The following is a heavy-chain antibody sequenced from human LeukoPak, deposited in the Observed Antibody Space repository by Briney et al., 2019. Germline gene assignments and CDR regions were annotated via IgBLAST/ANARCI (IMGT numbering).Heavy chain of an antibody. V-gene: IGHV4-39*07. CDR1: GGSISSSSYY. D-gene: IGHD4-23*01. Sequence: SETLSPTCTVSGGSISSSSYYWGWIRQPPGKGLEWIGSIYYSGSTYYNPSLKSRVTISVDTSKNQFSLKLSSVTAADTAVYYCARATDYGGWFDPWGQGTLVTVSS. CDR2: IYYSGST. J-gene: IGHJ5*02. CDR3: ARATDYGGWFDP.